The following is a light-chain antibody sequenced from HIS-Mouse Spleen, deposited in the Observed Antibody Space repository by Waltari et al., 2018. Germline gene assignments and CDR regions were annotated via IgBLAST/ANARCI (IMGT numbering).Light chain of an antibody. V-gene: IGLV2-14*03. CDR2: DVS. CDR3: SSYTSSSTLVV. Sequence: QSALTQPASVSGSPGQSITISCTGTSSDVGGYNYVSWYQQHPGKAPKLMIYDVSNRPSGVSIRFPGSKSGNTASLTISGLQAEDEADYYCSSYTSSSTLVVFGGGTKLTVL. J-gene: IGLJ2*01. CDR1: SSDVGGYNY.